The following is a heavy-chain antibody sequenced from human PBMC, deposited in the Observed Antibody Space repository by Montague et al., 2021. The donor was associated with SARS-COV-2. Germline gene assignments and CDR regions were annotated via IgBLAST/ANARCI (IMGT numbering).Heavy chain of an antibody. CDR3: ARDQWQQLAPGVYYYYGMDV. D-gene: IGHD6-13*01. CDR1: GGSISSSSYY. J-gene: IGHJ6*02. CDR2: IYYSGST. Sequence: ETLSLTCTVSGGSISSSSYYWGWIRQPPGEGLEWIGSIYYSGSTYYNPSLKSRVTISVDTSKNQFSLKLSSVTAADTAVYYCARDQWQQLAPGVYYYYGMDVWGQGTTVTVSS. V-gene: IGHV4-39*07.